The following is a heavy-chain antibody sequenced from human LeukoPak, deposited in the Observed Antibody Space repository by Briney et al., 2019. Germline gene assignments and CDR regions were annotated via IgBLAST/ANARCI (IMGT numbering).Heavy chain of an antibody. CDR1: GGSISSGDYY. CDR3: ARRNLGYSYGTHYYYYYYMDV. J-gene: IGHJ6*03. V-gene: IGHV4-30-4*02. D-gene: IGHD5-18*01. CDR2: IYYSGST. Sequence: SETLSLTCTVSGGSISSGDYYWSWIRQPPGKGLEWLGYIYYSGSTYYNPSLKSRVTISVDTSKNQFSLKLSSVTAADTAVYYCARRNLGYSYGTHYYYYYYMDVWGKGTTVTVSS.